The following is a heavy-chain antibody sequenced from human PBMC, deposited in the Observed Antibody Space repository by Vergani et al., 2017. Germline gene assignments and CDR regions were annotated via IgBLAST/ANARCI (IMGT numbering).Heavy chain of an antibody. CDR3: ARDRGIIAVAGNLVY. Sequence: QVQLVQSGAEVKKPGASVKVSCKASGYTFTSYAMHWVRQAPGQRLEWMGWINAGNGNTKYSQKFQGRVTITRDTSASTAYMELSSLRSEDTAVSYCARDRGIIAVAGNLVYWGQGTLVTVSS. CDR2: INAGNGNT. J-gene: IGHJ4*02. D-gene: IGHD6-19*01. V-gene: IGHV1-3*01. CDR1: GYTFTSYA.